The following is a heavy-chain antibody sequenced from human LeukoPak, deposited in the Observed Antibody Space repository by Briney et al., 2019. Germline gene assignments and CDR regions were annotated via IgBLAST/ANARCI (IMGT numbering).Heavy chain of an antibody. D-gene: IGHD6-13*01. V-gene: IGHV4-59*01. J-gene: IGHJ4*02. CDR1: GASISSYY. CDR3: ASGPYPAAGTDHQFDY. Sequence: PSETLSLTCTVSGASISSYYWSWIRQPPGKGLEWIGYIYYSGSTKYNPSLKSRVTISVDTSKKQFSLKVSSVTAEDTAVYYCASGPYPAAGTDHQFDYWGQGTLVTVSS. CDR2: IYYSGST.